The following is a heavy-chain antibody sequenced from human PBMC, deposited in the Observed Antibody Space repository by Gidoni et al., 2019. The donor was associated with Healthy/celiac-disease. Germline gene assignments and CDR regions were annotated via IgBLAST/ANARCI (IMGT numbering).Heavy chain of an antibody. J-gene: IGHJ6*02. CDR1: GYTLTGYY. CDR2: INPNSGGT. V-gene: IGHV1-2*02. Sequence: QVQLVQSGAEVKKPGASVKVSCKASGYTLTGYYMHWVRQAPGQGLEWMGWINPNSGGTNYAQKCQGGVTMTRDTSISTAYMELSRLRSDDTAVYYCALSDFWSGYGMDVWGQGTTVTVSS. D-gene: IGHD3-3*01. CDR3: ALSDFWSGYGMDV.